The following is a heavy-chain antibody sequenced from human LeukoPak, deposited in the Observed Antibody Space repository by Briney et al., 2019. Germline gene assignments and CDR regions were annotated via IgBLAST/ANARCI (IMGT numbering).Heavy chain of an antibody. CDR3: ARDRYDFWSGYSEIPSYYYYMDV. D-gene: IGHD3-3*01. Sequence: SETLSLTCAVYGGSFSGYYWSWIRQPPGKGLEWIGEINHSGSTNYNPSLKSRVTISVDTSKNQFSLKLSSVTAADTAVYYCARDRYDFWSGYSEIPSYYYYMDVWGKGTTVTVSS. V-gene: IGHV4-34*01. J-gene: IGHJ6*03. CDR1: GGSFSGYY. CDR2: INHSGST.